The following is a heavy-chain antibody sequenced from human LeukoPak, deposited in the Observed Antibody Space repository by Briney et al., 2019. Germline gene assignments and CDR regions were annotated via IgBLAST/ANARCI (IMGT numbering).Heavy chain of an antibody. J-gene: IGHJ4*02. CDR3: AAADAFDY. CDR1: GFTFSSYG. Sequence: PGRSLRLSCAASGFTFSSYGMHWVRQAPGKGLEWVAVISYDGSNKYYADSVKGRFTISRDNSKNTLYLQMNSLRAEDTAVYYCAAADAFDYWGQGTLVTVSS. V-gene: IGHV3-30*03. CDR2: ISYDGSNK. D-gene: IGHD6-13*01.